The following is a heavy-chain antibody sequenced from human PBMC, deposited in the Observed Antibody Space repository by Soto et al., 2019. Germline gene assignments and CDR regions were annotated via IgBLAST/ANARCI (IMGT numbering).Heavy chain of an antibody. J-gene: IGHJ5*02. D-gene: IGHD4-4*01. CDR2: IKPISDIT. CDR1: GDTFGRFT. CDR3: ARDPSTINKLIGVWFDP. Sequence: SVKVSCKASGDTFGRFTINWVRQAPGQGLEWMGGIKPISDITSYAQRFQGRVTFTADASTSTVYLELSSLRSEDTAMYYCARDPSTINKLIGVWFDPWGQGTLVTVSS. V-gene: IGHV1-69*13.